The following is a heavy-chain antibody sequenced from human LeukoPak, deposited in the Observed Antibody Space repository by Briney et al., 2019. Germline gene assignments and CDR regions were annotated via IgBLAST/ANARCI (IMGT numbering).Heavy chain of an antibody. CDR3: ASPIEAADHLGY. CDR1: GGTFTSYA. V-gene: IGHV1-69*04. CDR2: IIPIFGIA. J-gene: IGHJ4*02. Sequence: APSLKASCKASGGTFTSYAISWVRQAPGQGLEWMGRIIPIFGIANYAQKFQGRVTITADKSTSPAYMELSSLRSEDTAVYYCASPIEAADHLGYWGQGTLVTVSS. D-gene: IGHD6-13*01.